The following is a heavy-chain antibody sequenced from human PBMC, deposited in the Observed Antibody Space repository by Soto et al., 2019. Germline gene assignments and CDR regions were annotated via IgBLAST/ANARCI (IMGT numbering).Heavy chain of an antibody. D-gene: IGHD3-10*01. V-gene: IGHV4-59*02. Sequence: PSETLSLTCTGSGGSVTSYYWTWIRQPPGKGLQWIGNIDYSGSTNYNPSLESRVIIEADTSKNQFTLKLTSVSAADTAVYYCAREAGAGYYGLDVWGPGTTVTVSS. CDR1: GGSVTSYY. CDR2: IDYSGST. CDR3: AREAGAGYYGLDV. J-gene: IGHJ6*02.